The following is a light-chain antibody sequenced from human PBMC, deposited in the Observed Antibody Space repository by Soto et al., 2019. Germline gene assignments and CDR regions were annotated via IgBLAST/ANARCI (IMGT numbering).Light chain of an antibody. V-gene: IGKV3-20*01. CDR2: GAS. Sequence: EIVLTQSPGTLSLSPGERATLSCRASQSVSSSYLAWYQQKPGQAPRLLIYGASSRATGIPDRFSGSGSATDFTLTISRLEPEDFAVYYCQHYGSSLLFTFGPGTKVDIK. CDR3: QHYGSSLLFT. J-gene: IGKJ3*01. CDR1: QSVSSSY.